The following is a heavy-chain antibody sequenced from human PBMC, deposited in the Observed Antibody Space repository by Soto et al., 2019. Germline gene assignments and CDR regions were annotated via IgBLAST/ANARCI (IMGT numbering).Heavy chain of an antibody. Sequence: SGKVSSKASGGTFSSYAISWVRQAPGQGLEWMGGIIPMFGTTKYAQKFQGRLTITADESTSTAYMELSSLRSGDTAVYYCARGVVVVPTSQLGWFDPWGQGTLVTVSS. CDR3: ARGVVVVPTSQLGWFDP. D-gene: IGHD2-15*01. CDR2: IIPMFGTT. CDR1: GGTFSSYA. V-gene: IGHV1-69*13. J-gene: IGHJ5*02.